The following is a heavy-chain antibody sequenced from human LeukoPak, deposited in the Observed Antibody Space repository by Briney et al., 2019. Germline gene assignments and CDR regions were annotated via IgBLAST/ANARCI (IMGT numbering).Heavy chain of an antibody. J-gene: IGHJ4*02. CDR3: ARKSRPYSQSLWFGESKAPIFDY. CDR2: INHSGST. Sequence: SETLSLTCAVYGGSFSGYYWSWIRQPPGKGLEWIGEINHSGSTNYNPSLKSRVTISVDTSKNQFSLKLSSVTAADTAVYYCARKSRPYSQSLWFGESKAPIFDYWGQGTLVTVSS. V-gene: IGHV4-34*01. D-gene: IGHD3-10*01. CDR1: GGSFSGYY.